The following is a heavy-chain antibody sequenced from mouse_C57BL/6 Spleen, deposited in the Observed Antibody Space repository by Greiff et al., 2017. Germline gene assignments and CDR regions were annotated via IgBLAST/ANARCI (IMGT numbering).Heavy chain of an antibody. CDR3: ASLITTVVADV. CDR1: GYSFTGYY. J-gene: IGHJ1*03. Sequence: EVQLQQSGPELVKPGASVKISCKASGYSFTGYYMNWVKQSPEKSLEWIGEINPSTGGTTYNQKFKAKATLTVDKSSSTAYMQLKSLTSEDSAVYYCASLITTVVADVWGTGTTVTVSS. CDR2: INPSTGGT. V-gene: IGHV1-42*01. D-gene: IGHD1-1*01.